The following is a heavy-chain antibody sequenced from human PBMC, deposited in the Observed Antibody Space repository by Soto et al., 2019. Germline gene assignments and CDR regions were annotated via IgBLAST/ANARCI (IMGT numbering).Heavy chain of an antibody. CDR3: ARAFYGDYAAYYYGMDV. Sequence: GASVKVSCKASGGTFSSYAISWVRQAPGKGLEWMGGIIPIFGTANYAQKFQGRVTITADESMSTAYMELSSLRSEDTAVYYCARAFYGDYAAYYYGMDVWGQGTTVTVSS. D-gene: IGHD4-17*01. CDR2: IIPIFGTA. J-gene: IGHJ6*02. V-gene: IGHV1-69*13. CDR1: GGTFSSYA.